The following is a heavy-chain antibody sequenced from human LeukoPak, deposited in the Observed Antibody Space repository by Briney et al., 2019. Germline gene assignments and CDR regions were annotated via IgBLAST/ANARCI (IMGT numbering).Heavy chain of an antibody. J-gene: IGHJ4*02. CDR3: ARVWNY. V-gene: IGHV4-38-2*01. CDR1: GYSISSGYY. CDR2: IYHSGST. D-gene: IGHD2-8*01. Sequence: SETLSLTCAVSGYSISSGYYWGWIRQPPRKGLEWIGRIYHSGSTYYNPSLKSRVTISVDTSKNQFSLKMIPLTAAGTAVYYCARVWNYWGQGTLVTVSS.